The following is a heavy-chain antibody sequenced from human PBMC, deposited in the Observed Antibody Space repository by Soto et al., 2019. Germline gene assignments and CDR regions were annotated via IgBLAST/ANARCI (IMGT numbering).Heavy chain of an antibody. D-gene: IGHD4-17*01. V-gene: IGHV4-38-2*02. CDR1: DLFISSGNY. CDR2: IFHGVNT. J-gene: IGHJ3*01. Sequence: EHVSLPSTVPDLFISSGNYWGCVRYPPGKGLEWIESIFHGVNTYYNPSLKSRVTISVDMSKNQFSLKLNSATAADTAVYYFARARCPGAIDVWGQGTVVTGSS. CDR3: ARARCPGAIDV.